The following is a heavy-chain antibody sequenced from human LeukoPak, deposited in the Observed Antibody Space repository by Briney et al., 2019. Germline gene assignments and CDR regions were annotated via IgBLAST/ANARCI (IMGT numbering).Heavy chain of an antibody. CDR3: AKLGYCSSTSCYPCFDY. V-gene: IGHV3-7*01. Sequence: GGSLRLSCAASGFTFSDYYMEWIRQAPGKGLEWVANIKQDGSEKYYVDSVKGRFTISRDNAKNSLYLQMNSLRAEDTAVYYCAKLGYCSSTSCYPCFDYWGQGTLVTVSS. CDR1: GFTFSDYY. CDR2: IKQDGSEK. D-gene: IGHD2-2*01. J-gene: IGHJ4*02.